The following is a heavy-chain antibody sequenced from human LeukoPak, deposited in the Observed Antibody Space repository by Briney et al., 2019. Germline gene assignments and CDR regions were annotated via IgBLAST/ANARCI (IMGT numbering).Heavy chain of an antibody. Sequence: SETLSLTCAVYGGSFSGYYWSWIRQPPGKGLEWIGEINHSGSTNYNPSLKSRVSISIDTPKNRFSLKLSSVTAADTAVYYCASHTGGNLDAFDIWGQGTMVTVSS. CDR2: INHSGST. J-gene: IGHJ3*02. CDR1: GGSFSGYY. D-gene: IGHD4-23*01. V-gene: IGHV4-34*01. CDR3: ASHTGGNLDAFDI.